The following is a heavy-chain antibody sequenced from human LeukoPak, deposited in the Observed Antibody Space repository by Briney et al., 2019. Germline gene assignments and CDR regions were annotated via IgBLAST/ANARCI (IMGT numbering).Heavy chain of an antibody. D-gene: IGHD3-22*01. CDR1: GFIFRNAW. CDR3: ARLVVVGAFDI. V-gene: IGHV3-7*03. CDR2: IKEDGSAK. Sequence: GGSLRLSCAASGFIFRNAWMSWVRQAPGKGLEWLANIKEDGSAKNYVDSVKGRFTISRDNAKNSLYLQMNSLRAEDTALYYCARLVVVGAFDIWGQGTMVTVSS. J-gene: IGHJ3*02.